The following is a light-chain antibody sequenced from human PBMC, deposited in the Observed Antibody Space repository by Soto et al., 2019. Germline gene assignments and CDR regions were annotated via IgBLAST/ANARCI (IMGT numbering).Light chain of an antibody. CDR1: SSDVGSYNL. CDR3: CSYAGSSTPTV. J-gene: IGLJ1*01. V-gene: IGLV2-23*02. CDR2: EVS. Sequence: QSVLTQPASVSGSPGQSITTSCTGHSSDVGSYNLVSWYQQPPGKAPKLMIYEVSERHSGGSNRFSCSMSCNTASLTISSLQALDQAAYSCCSYAGSSTPTVVGTGTKV.